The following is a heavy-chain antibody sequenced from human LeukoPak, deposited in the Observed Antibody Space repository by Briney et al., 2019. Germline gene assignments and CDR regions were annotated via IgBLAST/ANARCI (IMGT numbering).Heavy chain of an antibody. CDR3: ARDYYGSGSYPSL. CDR2: INPSGGST. CDR1: GYTFTSFA. V-gene: IGHV1-46*01. Sequence: ASVKVSCKASGYTFTSFAMNWVRQAPGQGLEWMGIINPSGGSTSYAQKFQGRVTMTRDTSTSTVYMELSSLRSEDTAVYYCARDYYGSGSYPSLWGQGTLVTVSS. D-gene: IGHD3-10*01. J-gene: IGHJ4*02.